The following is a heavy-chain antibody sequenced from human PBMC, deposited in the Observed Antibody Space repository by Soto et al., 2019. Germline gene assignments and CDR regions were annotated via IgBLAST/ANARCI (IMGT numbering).Heavy chain of an antibody. Sequence: GGSLRLSCAASGFTFTRYAMSWVRQAPGRGLEWVSAISGSGGSTNYADSVKGRFTISRDSSKNTVYLQMNSLRAEDTAVYYCAKTSVEHHLLTIPAHPFDYWGQGALVTVSS. CDR1: GFTFTRYA. CDR3: AKTSVEHHLLTIPAHPFDY. CDR2: ISGSGGST. J-gene: IGHJ4*02. V-gene: IGHV3-23*01. D-gene: IGHD6-19*01.